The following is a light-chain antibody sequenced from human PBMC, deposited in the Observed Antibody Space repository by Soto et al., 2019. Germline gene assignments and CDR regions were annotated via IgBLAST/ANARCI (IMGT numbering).Light chain of an antibody. CDR3: QTWATGIRV. J-gene: IGLJ3*02. CDR1: SGHSSYA. Sequence: QAVLTQSPSASASLGASVKLTCTLSSGHSSYAIAWHQQQPEKGPRYLMNLNSDGSHNKGDGIPDRFSGSSSGAERYLTISSLQSEDEADYYCQTWATGIRVFGGGTQLTVL. CDR2: LNSDGSH. V-gene: IGLV4-69*01.